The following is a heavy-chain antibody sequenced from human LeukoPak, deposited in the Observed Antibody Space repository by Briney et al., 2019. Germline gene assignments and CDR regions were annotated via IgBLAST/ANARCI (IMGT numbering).Heavy chain of an antibody. CDR2: IYPGDSDT. Sequence: GESLKISCKGSGYSFTSYWIGWVRQMPGKGLEWMGNIYPGDSDTRYSPSFQGQVTISADKSISTAYLQWSSLKASDTAMYYCARLGTMVRGASDGMDVWGQGTTVTVSS. V-gene: IGHV5-51*01. CDR3: ARLGTMVRGASDGMDV. D-gene: IGHD3-10*01. CDR1: GYSFTSYW. J-gene: IGHJ6*02.